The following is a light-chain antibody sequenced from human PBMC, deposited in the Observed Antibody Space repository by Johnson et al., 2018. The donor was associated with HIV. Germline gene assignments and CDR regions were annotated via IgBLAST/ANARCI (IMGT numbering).Light chain of an antibody. J-gene: IGLJ1*01. CDR3: GTWDSSLSAGRV. CDR2: DNN. Sequence: QSVLTQPPSVSAAPGQKVTISCSGGSSNIVNNYVSWYQQFPGTAPKLLIYDNNKRPSRIPDRFSGSKSGTSATLGITGLQTGDEADYYCGTWDSSLSAGRVFGTGTKVTVL. V-gene: IGLV1-51*01. CDR1: SSNIVNNY.